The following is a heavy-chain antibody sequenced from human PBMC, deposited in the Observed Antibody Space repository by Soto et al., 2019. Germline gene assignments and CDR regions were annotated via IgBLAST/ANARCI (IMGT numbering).Heavy chain of an antibody. J-gene: IGHJ6*04. CDR1: GFTFSGRS. Sequence: EVQLVESGGGLVQPGGSLRLSCAASGFTFSGRSMHWVRQAPGKGLVWVSGIDNAGTDSNDADSVKGRFTSSRDNAKNTLNRQMNSLRVEDTAVYYCARGWFGPDVWGKGTTVTVSS. CDR3: ARGWFGPDV. V-gene: IGHV3-74*01. D-gene: IGHD3-10*01. CDR2: IDNAGTDS.